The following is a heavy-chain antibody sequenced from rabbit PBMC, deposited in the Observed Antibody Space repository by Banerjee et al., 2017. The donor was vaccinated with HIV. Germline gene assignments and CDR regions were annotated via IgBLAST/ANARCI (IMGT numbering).Heavy chain of an antibody. D-gene: IGHD6-1*01. CDR1: GFSFSSSAY. CDR2: IYAGSGDNT. J-gene: IGHJ4*01. CDR3: ARSTYAYGYTPYFDL. V-gene: IGHV1S40*01. Sequence: QSLEESGGDLVKPGASLTLTCTASGFSFSSSAYMCWVRQAPGKGLEWIACIYAGSGDNTYYASWAKGRFTISKTSSTTVTLQMTSLTAADTATYFCARSTYAYGYTPYFDLWGPGTLVTVS.